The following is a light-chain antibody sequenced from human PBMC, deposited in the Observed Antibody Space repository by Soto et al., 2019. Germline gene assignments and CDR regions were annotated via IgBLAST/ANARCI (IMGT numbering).Light chain of an antibody. CDR1: SSDVENYKL. Sequence: QYVLNQPASVSGSPGQSVTISCTATSSDVENYKLVSWYQQHPGKAPKLIIYEVTKRPSGVSNRFSGSKSANTASLTISGLQPEDEADYYCCSSVGSYVFGTGTKVTVL. CDR2: EVT. CDR3: CSSVGSYV. V-gene: IGLV2-23*02. J-gene: IGLJ1*01.